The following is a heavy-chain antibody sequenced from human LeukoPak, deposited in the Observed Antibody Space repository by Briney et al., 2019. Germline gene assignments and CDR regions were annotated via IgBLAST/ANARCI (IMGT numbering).Heavy chain of an antibody. Sequence: ASVKVSCKASGHTFTSYDINWVRQATGQGLEWVGWMNPNSGNTGYAQKFQGRVTMTRNTSISTAYMELSSLRSEDTAVYYCARGPMVRGNGLYYMDVWGKGTTVTISS. V-gene: IGHV1-8*01. CDR2: MNPNSGNT. CDR3: ARGPMVRGNGLYYMDV. CDR1: GHTFTSYD. J-gene: IGHJ6*03. D-gene: IGHD3-10*01.